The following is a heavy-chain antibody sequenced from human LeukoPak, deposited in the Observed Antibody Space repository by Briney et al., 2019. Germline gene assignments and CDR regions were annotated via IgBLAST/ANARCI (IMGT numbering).Heavy chain of an antibody. CDR1: GGSLNSFDYYY. D-gene: IGHD3-22*01. CDR3: ARGRYDYYDSSGSDDAFDI. CDR2: IYYSGTA. J-gene: IGHJ3*02. Sequence: SETLSLTCTASGGSLNSFDYYYWTWIRQPPGKGLEWIGYIYYSGTAYYNPSLKSRNTISVDTSKNQFSLRLSSVTAADTAVYYCARGRYDYYDSSGSDDAFDIWGQGTMVTVSS. V-gene: IGHV4-30-4*01.